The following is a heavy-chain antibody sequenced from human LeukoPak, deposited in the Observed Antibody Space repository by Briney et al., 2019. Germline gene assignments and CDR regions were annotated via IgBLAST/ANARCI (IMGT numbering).Heavy chain of an antibody. Sequence: PSETLSLTCTVSGGSISSYYWSWIRQPPGKGLEWIGSIYYSGSTYYNPSLKSRVTISVDTPKNQFSLKLSSMTAADTAVYYCARGGASLWLLVWGQGTLVTVSS. J-gene: IGHJ4*02. V-gene: IGHV4-39*07. CDR1: GGSISSYY. D-gene: IGHD5-18*01. CDR3: ARGGASLWLLV. CDR2: IYYSGST.